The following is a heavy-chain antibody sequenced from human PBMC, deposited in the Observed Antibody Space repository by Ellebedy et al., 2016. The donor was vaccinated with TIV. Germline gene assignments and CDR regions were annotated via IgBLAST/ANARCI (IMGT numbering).Heavy chain of an antibody. Sequence: MPSETLSLTCTVSDGSIHGYYWSWIRQPPGKGLEWIAFVHYSGTTRYNPSLKSRATISVDTSKNQFSLNLSSVTTADTAVYYCVRGWYGGSYRFDYWGQGFLVTVSS. CDR2: VHYSGTT. CDR1: DGSIHGYY. V-gene: IGHV4-59*01. D-gene: IGHD1-26*01. CDR3: VRGWYGGSYRFDY. J-gene: IGHJ4*02.